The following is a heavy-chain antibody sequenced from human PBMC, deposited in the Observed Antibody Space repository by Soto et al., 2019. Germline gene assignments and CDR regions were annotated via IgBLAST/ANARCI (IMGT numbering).Heavy chain of an antibody. D-gene: IGHD4-17*01. Sequence: GGSLRLSCAASGFTVSNNYMSWVRQAPGKGLEWVSVIYSGGTIYYADSVKGRFTISRDNSKNSLYLQMNSLRAEDTAVYYCVRDSPTVKTWGQGTLVTVSS. CDR3: VRDSPTVKT. CDR1: GFTVSNNY. J-gene: IGHJ4*02. V-gene: IGHV3-66*01. CDR2: IYSGGTI.